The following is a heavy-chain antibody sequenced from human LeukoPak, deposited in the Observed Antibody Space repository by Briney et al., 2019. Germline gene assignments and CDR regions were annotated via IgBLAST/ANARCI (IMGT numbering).Heavy chain of an antibody. CDR2: ISSSSSSYI. V-gene: IGHV3-21*01. Sequence: GGSLRLSCAASGFTFSSYSMNWVRQAPGKGLEWVSSISSSSSSYIYYADSVKGRFTISRDNAKNSLYLQMNSLRAEDTAVYYCASHLLSSWFIGYWGQGTLVTVSS. D-gene: IGHD6-13*01. CDR3: ASHLLSSWFIGY. CDR1: GFTFSSYS. J-gene: IGHJ4*02.